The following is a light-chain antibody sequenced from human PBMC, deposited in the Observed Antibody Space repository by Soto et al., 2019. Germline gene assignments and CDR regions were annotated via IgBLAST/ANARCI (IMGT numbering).Light chain of an antibody. CDR3: CSYAGSRYV. CDR1: SIDVGGYNY. V-gene: IGLV2-11*01. Sequence: QSALTQPRSVSGSPGQSVTISCTGTSIDVGGYNYVSWYQQHPGKAPKLMIYDVSKRPSGVPDRFSGSKSGNTASLTISGLQAEDEADYYCCSYAGSRYVFGTGTKVTVL. J-gene: IGLJ1*01. CDR2: DVS.